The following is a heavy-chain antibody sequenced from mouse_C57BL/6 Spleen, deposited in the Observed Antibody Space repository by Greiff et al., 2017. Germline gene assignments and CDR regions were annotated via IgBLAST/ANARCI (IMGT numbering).Heavy chain of an antibody. V-gene: IGHV1-81*01. D-gene: IGHD2-4*01. CDR1: GYTFTSYG. CDR3: ARRIYYDYEGFAY. CDR2: IYPRSGNT. Sequence: QVQLQQSGAELARPGASVKLSCKASGYTFTSYGISWVKQRTGQGLEWIGEIYPRSGNTYYNEKLKGKATLTADKSSSTAYMELRSLTSEDSAVYFCARRIYYDYEGFAYWGQGTLVTVSA. J-gene: IGHJ3*01.